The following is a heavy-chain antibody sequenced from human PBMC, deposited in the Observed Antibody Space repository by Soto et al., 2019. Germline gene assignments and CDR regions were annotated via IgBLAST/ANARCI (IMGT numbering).Heavy chain of an antibody. J-gene: IGHJ5*02. D-gene: IGHD4-17*01. CDR1: GYTFTSYG. CDR3: ARSYGDYVFTLSLNWFDP. CDR2: ISAYNGNT. Sequence: GASVKVSCKASGYTFTSYGISWVRQAPGQGLEWMGWISAYNGNTNYAQKLQGRVTMTTDTSTSTAYMELRSLRSDDTAVYYCARSYGDYVFTLSLNWFDPWGQGTLVTVSS. V-gene: IGHV1-18*04.